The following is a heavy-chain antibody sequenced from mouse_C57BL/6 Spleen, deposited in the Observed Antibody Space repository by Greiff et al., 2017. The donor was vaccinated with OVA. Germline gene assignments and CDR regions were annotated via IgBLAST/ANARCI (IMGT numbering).Heavy chain of an antibody. V-gene: IGHV1-55*01. CDR3: ARKDFYYGSSYGYFDV. D-gene: IGHD1-1*01. Sequence: QVQLQQPGAELVKPEASVKMSCKASGYTFTSYWITWVKQRPGQGLEWIGDIYPGSGSTIYNEKFKSKATLTVDTSSSTAYMQLSSLTSEDSAVYYCARKDFYYGSSYGYFDVWGTGTTVTVSS. CDR1: GYTFTSYW. J-gene: IGHJ1*03. CDR2: IYPGSGST.